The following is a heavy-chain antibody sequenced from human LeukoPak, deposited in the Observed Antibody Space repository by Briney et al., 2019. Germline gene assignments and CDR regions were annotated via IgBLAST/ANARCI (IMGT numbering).Heavy chain of an antibody. V-gene: IGHV3-21*01. CDR2: ISSRSTFI. D-gene: IGHD3-16*02. J-gene: IGHJ4*02. Sequence: GGSLRLSCAASGFTFSDYAMNWVRQAPGKGLEWVSSISSRSTFIYYADSLKGRFTISRDNAKNSLYLQMNSLRADDTAMYYCARDLLYPGRKDSWGQGTLVTVSS. CDR1: GFTFSDYA. CDR3: ARDLLYPGRKDS.